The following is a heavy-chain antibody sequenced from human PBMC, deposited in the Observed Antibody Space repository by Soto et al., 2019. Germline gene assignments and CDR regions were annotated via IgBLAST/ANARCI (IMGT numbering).Heavy chain of an antibody. D-gene: IGHD6-25*01. V-gene: IGHV3-23*01. CDR1: GFTFSSYA. J-gene: IGHJ4*02. Sequence: GGSLRPSCAASGFTFSSYAMSWVRQAPGKGLEWVSRISGSGGSTNYADSVKGRFTISRDNAKNSLYLQMNSLRAEDTAVYYCARGASGFDYWGQGTLVTVSS. CDR2: ISGSGGST. CDR3: ARGASGFDY.